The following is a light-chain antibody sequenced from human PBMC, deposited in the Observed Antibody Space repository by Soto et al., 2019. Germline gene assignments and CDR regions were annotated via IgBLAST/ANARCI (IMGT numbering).Light chain of an antibody. Sequence: QMTQSPSTLSASVGDRVTITCRASQNINTWLAWYQQKPGTAPILLIYDVSTLQSAIPSRFSDRGAGTEFTLTTTTLQPDEYALYYCKTYDSDFGRGTKV. CDR1: QNINTW. CDR3: KTYDSD. J-gene: IGKJ3*01. CDR2: DVS. V-gene: IGKV1-5*01.